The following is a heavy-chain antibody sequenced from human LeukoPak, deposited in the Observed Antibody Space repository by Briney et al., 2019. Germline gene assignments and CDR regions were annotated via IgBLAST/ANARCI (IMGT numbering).Heavy chain of an antibody. J-gene: IGHJ4*02. CDR1: GYTFTGYY. V-gene: IGHV1-2*02. CDR2: INPNSGGT. D-gene: IGHD6-6*01. Sequence: ASMKVSCKASGYTFTGYYMHWVRQAPGRGLEWMGWINPNSGGTNYAQKFQGRVTMTRDTSISTAYMELSRLRSDDTAVYYCASPKTPYSSSSPAHYWGQGTLVTVSS. CDR3: ASPKTPYSSSSPAHY.